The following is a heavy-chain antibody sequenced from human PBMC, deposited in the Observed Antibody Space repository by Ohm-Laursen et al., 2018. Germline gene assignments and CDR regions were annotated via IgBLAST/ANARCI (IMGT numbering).Heavy chain of an antibody. V-gene: IGHV2-70*11. J-gene: IGHJ4*02. CDR3: ARIVAGPDSFDY. Sequence: QTLSLTCTFSGFSLSTSRMCVNWIRQPPGKALEWLARIDWDDDKYYSTSLKTRLTISKDTSKNQVVLTMTNMDPVDTATYYCARIVAGPDSFDYWGQGTLVPVSS. D-gene: IGHD6-19*01. CDR1: GFSLSTSRMC. CDR2: IDWDDDK.